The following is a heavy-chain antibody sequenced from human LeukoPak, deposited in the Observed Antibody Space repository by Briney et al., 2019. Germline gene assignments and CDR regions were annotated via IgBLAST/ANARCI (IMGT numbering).Heavy chain of an antibody. CDR2: ISNDGGYN. Sequence: PGGSLRLSCAASGFTFSDYAMHWVRQAPGKGLEWVAVISNDGGYNYYVDSVKGRFTISRDNSKNTLSVQMNSLRAEDTAMYYCARAGRRDSSAYYYGYWGQGTLVTVSS. CDR3: ARAGRRDSSAYYYGY. V-gene: IGHV3-30*04. J-gene: IGHJ4*02. CDR1: GFTFSDYA. D-gene: IGHD3-22*01.